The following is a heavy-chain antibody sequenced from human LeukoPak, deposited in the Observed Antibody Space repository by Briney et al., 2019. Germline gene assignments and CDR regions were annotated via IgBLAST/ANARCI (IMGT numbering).Heavy chain of an antibody. V-gene: IGHV3-73*01. Sequence: GGSLRLSCGASGFTFSGSAMHWVRQASGKGLEWVGRIRSEANSYATAYAASVKGRFTISRDDSKNTAYLQMNSLKTEDTAVYYCTGWVLDSLQDYYYYYMDVWGKGTTVTVSS. J-gene: IGHJ6*03. CDR3: TGWVLDSLQDYYYYYMDV. CDR2: IRSEANSYAT. D-gene: IGHD3-22*01. CDR1: GFTFSGSA.